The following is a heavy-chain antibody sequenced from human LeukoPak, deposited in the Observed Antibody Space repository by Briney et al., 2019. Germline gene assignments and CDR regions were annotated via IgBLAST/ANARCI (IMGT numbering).Heavy chain of an antibody. CDR3: AKQEAYYYYMDV. CDR2: ISWNSGSI. Sequence: PGGSLRLSCAASGFTFDDYAMHWFRQAPGKGLEWVSGISWNSGSIGYADSVKGRFTISRDNAKNSLYLQMNSLRAEDMALYYCAKQEAYYYYMDVWGKGTTVTVSS. V-gene: IGHV3-9*03. J-gene: IGHJ6*03. CDR1: GFTFDDYA.